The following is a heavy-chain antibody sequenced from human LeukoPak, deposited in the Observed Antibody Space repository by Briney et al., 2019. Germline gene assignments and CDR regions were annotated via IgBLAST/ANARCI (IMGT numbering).Heavy chain of an antibody. CDR1: GHTLTELS. V-gene: IGHV1-24*01. Sequence: ASVKVSCKVSGHTLTELSMHWVRQAPGKGLEWMGGFDPEDGETIYAQKFQGRVTMTEDTSTDTAYMELSSLRSEDTAVYYSATTPRGASYYFDYWGQGTLVTVSS. CDR2: FDPEDGET. CDR3: ATTPRGASYYFDY. J-gene: IGHJ4*02. D-gene: IGHD1-26*01.